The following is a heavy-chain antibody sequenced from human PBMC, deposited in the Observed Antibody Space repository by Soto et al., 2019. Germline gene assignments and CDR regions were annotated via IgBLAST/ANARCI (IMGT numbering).Heavy chain of an antibody. CDR3: ARDPDTWTTAGMDG. V-gene: IGHV3-30*04. J-gene: IGHJ6*02. Sequence: QVQLVESGGGVVQPGRSLRLSCAASGFTFSTYAMHWVRQAPGKGLEWVAITSYDGTNKYYADSVKGRFTISRDNSKNTLYLQMNSLRAEDTAVYYGARDPDTWTTAGMDGWGQGTTVIVSS. CDR2: TSYDGTNK. D-gene: IGHD4-17*01. CDR1: GFTFSTYA.